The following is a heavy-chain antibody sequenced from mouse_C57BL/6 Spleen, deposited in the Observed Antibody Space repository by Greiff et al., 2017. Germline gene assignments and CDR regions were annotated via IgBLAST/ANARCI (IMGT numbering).Heavy chain of an antibody. J-gene: IGHJ3*01. CDR1: GYTFTDYN. CDR2: INPNNGGT. D-gene: IGHD2-5*01. V-gene: IGHV1-22*01. Sequence: VQLQQSGPELVKPGASVKMSCKASGYTFTDYNMHWVKQSHGKSLEWIGYINPNNGGTSYNQKFKGKATLTVNKSSSTAYMELRSLTSEASAVYDCARPYYSKGVAYWSQGTLVTVSA. CDR3: ARPYYSKGVAY.